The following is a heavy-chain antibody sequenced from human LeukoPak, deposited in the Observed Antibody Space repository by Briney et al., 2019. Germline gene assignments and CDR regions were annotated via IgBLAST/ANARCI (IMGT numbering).Heavy chain of an antibody. V-gene: IGHV3-23*01. Sequence: GGSLRLSRAASGFTFSSYAITWVRQRPGKWREWVSSNSGYVGSTYYADSVKGRFTISRENSKNTVFLQMSSLRAEDTAVYYCAARTAAVHWGQGTLVTVSS. J-gene: IGHJ4*02. D-gene: IGHD6-13*01. CDR3: AARTAAVH. CDR1: GFTFSSYA. CDR2: NSGYVGST.